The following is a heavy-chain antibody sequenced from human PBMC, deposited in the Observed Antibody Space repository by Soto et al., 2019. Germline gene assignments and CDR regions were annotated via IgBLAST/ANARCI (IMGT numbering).Heavy chain of an antibody. CDR3: ARDWATYYYDSSGYYFGGMDV. Sequence: QVQLVESGGGVVQPGRSLRLSCAASGFTFSSYAMHWVRQAPGKGLEWVAVISYDGSNKYYADSVKGRFTISRDNSKNTLYLQMNSLRAEDTAVYYCARDWATYYYDSSGYYFGGMDVWGQGTTVTVSS. D-gene: IGHD3-22*01. V-gene: IGHV3-30-3*01. CDR2: ISYDGSNK. J-gene: IGHJ6*02. CDR1: GFTFSSYA.